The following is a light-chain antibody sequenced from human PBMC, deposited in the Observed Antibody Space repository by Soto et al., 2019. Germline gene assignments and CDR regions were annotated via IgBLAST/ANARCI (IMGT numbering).Light chain of an antibody. J-gene: IGLJ3*02. Sequence: QSARTQPRSVSRSPGQSVTISCTGTSSDVGGYNYVSWYQQHPGKAPKLMIYDVSKRPSGVPDRFSGSKSGNTASLTISGLQAEDESDYYCCSYAGSYTWVFGGGTKLTFL. V-gene: IGLV2-11*01. CDR2: DVS. CDR1: SSDVGGYNY. CDR3: CSYAGSYTWV.